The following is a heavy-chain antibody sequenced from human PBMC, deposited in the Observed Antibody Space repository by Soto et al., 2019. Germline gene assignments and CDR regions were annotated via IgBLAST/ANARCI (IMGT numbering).Heavy chain of an antibody. V-gene: IGHV1-69*01. D-gene: IGHD1-1*01. J-gene: IGHJ2*01. CDR1: GGTFSDYA. CDR2: IMPIFGTSGTT. CDR3: ARPPQGRFVTTVPPYLDL. Sequence: QVQLVQSGAEVKKPGSSVKVSCKASGGTFSDYAISWVRQAPGQGLEWMGGIMPIFGTSGTTNYAQKFQDRVTITADESTRTASLELISLRSEDTAVYYCARPPQGRFVTTVPPYLDLWGRGTLVTVSS.